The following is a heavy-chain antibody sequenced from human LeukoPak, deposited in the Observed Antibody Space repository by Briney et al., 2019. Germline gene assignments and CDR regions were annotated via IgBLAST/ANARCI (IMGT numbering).Heavy chain of an antibody. CDR3: AKGGLRGGTYNDDF. Sequence: GGSLRLSCEASGFSFSIYGMSWVRQAPGKGLEWVSGISGSGGNTYYAEALTGRFTVSRDNSKNTLYLQMNSLRAEDTALYYCAKGGLRGGTYNDDFWGQGTLVTVSS. CDR1: GFSFSIYG. CDR2: ISGSGGNT. V-gene: IGHV3-23*01. D-gene: IGHD3-16*01. J-gene: IGHJ4*02.